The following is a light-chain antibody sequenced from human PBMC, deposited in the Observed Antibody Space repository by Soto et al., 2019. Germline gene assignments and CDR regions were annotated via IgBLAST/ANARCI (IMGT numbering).Light chain of an antibody. Sequence: QSALPQPPSAYGTPGQRVTISCSGSSSNIGSNTVNWYQQLPGTAPKLLIYSNNQRPSGVPDRFSGSKSGTSASLAISGLQSEDEADYYCAAWDDSLNVLYVFGTGTKVTVL. CDR3: AAWDDSLNVLYV. J-gene: IGLJ1*01. CDR2: SNN. CDR1: SSNIGSNT. V-gene: IGLV1-44*01.